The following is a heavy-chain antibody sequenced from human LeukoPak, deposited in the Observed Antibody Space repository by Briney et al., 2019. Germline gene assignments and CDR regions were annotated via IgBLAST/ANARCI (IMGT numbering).Heavy chain of an antibody. CDR3: ARGDSLKNDAFDI. Sequence: GGSLRLSCAASGFTFSSYAMPWVRLAPGKGLEYVSAISSNGGSTYYANSVKGRFTISRDNSKNTLYLQMGSLRAEDMAVYYCARGDSLKNDAFDIWGQGTMVTVSS. CDR1: GFTFSSYA. D-gene: IGHD2-15*01. V-gene: IGHV3-64*01. CDR2: ISSNGGST. J-gene: IGHJ3*02.